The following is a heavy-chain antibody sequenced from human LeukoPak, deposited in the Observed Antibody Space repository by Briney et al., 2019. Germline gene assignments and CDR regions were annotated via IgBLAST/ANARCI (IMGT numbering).Heavy chain of an antibody. CDR2: ISGSGSGGST. J-gene: IGHJ4*02. Sequence: GGSLRLSCAASGFTFSSSAMSWVRQAPGKGLEWVSNISGSGSGGSTYYADSVKGRFTISRDNAKNSLYLQMNSLRAEDTAVYYCASGSYGDFDYWGQGTLVTISS. CDR1: GFTFSSSA. V-gene: IGHV3-23*01. CDR3: ASGSYGDFDY. D-gene: IGHD1-26*01.